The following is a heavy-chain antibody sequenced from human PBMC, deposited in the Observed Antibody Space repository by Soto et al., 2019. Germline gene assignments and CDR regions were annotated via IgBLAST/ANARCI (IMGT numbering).Heavy chain of an antibody. J-gene: IGHJ4*02. V-gene: IGHV3-23*01. Sequence: GGSLRLSCAASEFSFSNYAMSWVRQAPGKGLQWVSTISGRDGSTYYADSVKGRFTVSRDNSKNTLYLQMNSLRAEDTAVYYCAKGPYGSGSFQDYWGQGTLVTVSS. D-gene: IGHD3-10*01. CDR3: AKGPYGSGSFQDY. CDR1: EFSFSNYA. CDR2: ISGRDGST.